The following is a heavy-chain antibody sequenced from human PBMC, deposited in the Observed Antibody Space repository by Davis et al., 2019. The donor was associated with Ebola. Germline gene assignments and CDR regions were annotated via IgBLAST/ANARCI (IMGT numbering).Heavy chain of an antibody. CDR3: TTGLVF. J-gene: IGHJ4*02. CDR1: GYTLTELS. Sequence: ASVKVSCKVSGYTLTELSMHWVRQAPGKGLEWMGGFDPEDGETRYAQRFQGRVTMTEDTSAGTAYMELSSLRSEDAAVYFCTTGLVFWGQGTLVTVSS. D-gene: IGHD6-19*01. V-gene: IGHV1-24*01. CDR2: FDPEDGET.